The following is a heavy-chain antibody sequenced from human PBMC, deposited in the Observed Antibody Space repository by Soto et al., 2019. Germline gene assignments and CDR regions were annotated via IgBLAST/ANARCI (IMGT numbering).Heavy chain of an antibody. CDR2: IYYSGST. Sequence: QVQLQESGPGLVKPSETLSLTCTVSGGSISSYYWSWIRQPPGKGLEWIGYIYYSGSTNYNPSLKSRVTISVDTSKNQFSLKLSSVTAADTAVYYCARQDYGDYAGPFDYWGQGTLVTVSS. V-gene: IGHV4-59*08. J-gene: IGHJ4*02. CDR3: ARQDYGDYAGPFDY. D-gene: IGHD4-17*01. CDR1: GGSISSYY.